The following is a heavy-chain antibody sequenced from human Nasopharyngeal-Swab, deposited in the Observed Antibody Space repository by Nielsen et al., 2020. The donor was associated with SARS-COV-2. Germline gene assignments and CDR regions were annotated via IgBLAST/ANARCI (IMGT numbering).Heavy chain of an antibody. Sequence: GESLKISCAASRFTFSRYGMSWVRQAPGKGLEWVSTISGSGGYTYYADSVKGRFTISRDNSKNTLYLQMNSLRVGDTAIYYCARGAFEYSSSWYDPYYFDYWGQGTLVTVSS. J-gene: IGHJ4*02. CDR2: ISGSGGYT. D-gene: IGHD6-19*01. V-gene: IGHV3-23*01. CDR3: ARGAFEYSSSWYDPYYFDY. CDR1: RFTFSRYG.